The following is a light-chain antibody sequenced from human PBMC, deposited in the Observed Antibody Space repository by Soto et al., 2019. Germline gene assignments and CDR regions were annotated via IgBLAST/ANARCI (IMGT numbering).Light chain of an antibody. CDR1: QNMHNW. V-gene: IGKV1-5*01. Sequence: DIPMTQSPFTMAASIGDRVTISCRASQNMHNWIAWYQPPPGTEHKFLIDDASTLESGVPSRCSGSGAGTEFTLTISSLQPDDGATDYCQQYKGYRWTCGQGTKVDIK. CDR3: QQYKGYRWT. CDR2: DAS. J-gene: IGKJ1*01.